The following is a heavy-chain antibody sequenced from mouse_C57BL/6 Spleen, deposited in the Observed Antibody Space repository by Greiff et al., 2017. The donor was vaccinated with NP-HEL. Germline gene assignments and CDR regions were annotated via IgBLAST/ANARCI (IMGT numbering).Heavy chain of an antibody. Sequence: EVQLVESGGDLVKPGGSLKLSCAASGFTFSSYGMSWVRQTPDKRLEWVATISSGGSYTYYPDSVKGRFTISRDNAKNTLYLQMSSLKSEDTAMYYCARPHFASVYFDYWGQGTTLTVSS. J-gene: IGHJ2*01. CDR1: GFTFSSYG. V-gene: IGHV5-6*01. CDR2: ISSGGSYT. CDR3: ARPHFASVYFDY.